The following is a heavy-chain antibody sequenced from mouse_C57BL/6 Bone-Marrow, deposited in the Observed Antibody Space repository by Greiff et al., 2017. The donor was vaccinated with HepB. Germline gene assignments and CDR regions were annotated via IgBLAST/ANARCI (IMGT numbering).Heavy chain of an antibody. Sequence: VQLQQSGAELARPGASVKLSCKASGYTFTSYGINWVKQRTGQGLEWIGEIYPRSGNTYYNEKFKGKATLTADKSSSTAYMELRSLTSEDSAVYFCARGWLQFAYWGQGTLVTVSA. CDR2: IYPRSGNT. V-gene: IGHV1-81*01. J-gene: IGHJ3*01. CDR3: ARGWLQFAY. CDR1: GYTFTSYG. D-gene: IGHD2-3*01.